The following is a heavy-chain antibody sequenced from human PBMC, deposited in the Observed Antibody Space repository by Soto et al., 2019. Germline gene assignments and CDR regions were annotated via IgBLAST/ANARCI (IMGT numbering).Heavy chain of an antibody. Sequence: ASVKVSCKASGYTFTRYDINWVRQATGQGLEWMGWMNPNSGNTGYAQKFQGRVTMTRNTSISTAYMELSSLRSEDTAVYYCACGLCYSGYEKDVFDFWGRGTMDTGS. D-gene: IGHD5-12*01. CDR2: MNPNSGNT. CDR1: GYTFTRYD. J-gene: IGHJ3*01. CDR3: ACGLCYSGYEKDVFDF. V-gene: IGHV1-8*01.